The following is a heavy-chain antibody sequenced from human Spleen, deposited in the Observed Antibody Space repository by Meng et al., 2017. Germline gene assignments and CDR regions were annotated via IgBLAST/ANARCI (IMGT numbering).Heavy chain of an antibody. CDR3: ARLGNWNQGDY. CDR1: GGSVSYYF. CDR2: IYYSGSS. Sequence: ESLKISCTVSGGSVSYYFWSWIRQPPGKGLEWIGYIYYSGSSNYNPSLKSRVTISVDTSKNQFSLKLNSVTAADTAFYYCARLGNWNQGDYWGQGTLVTVSS. D-gene: IGHD1-1*01. V-gene: IGHV4-59*02. J-gene: IGHJ4*02.